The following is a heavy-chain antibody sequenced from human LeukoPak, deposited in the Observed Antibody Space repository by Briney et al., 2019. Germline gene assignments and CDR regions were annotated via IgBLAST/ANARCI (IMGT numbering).Heavy chain of an antibody. D-gene: IGHD6-13*01. Sequence: GGSLRLSCTGSGFPFNMFAMNWVRQAPGQGLEWVSGLSRGGETRKYADSVKGRFTISRDSAEKSLYLQMNSLRDDDTAFYYCVKDLSSNWYSFDYWGQGTLVTVSS. CDR2: LSRGGETR. V-gene: IGHV3-23*01. CDR1: GFPFNMFA. CDR3: VKDLSSNWYSFDY. J-gene: IGHJ4*02.